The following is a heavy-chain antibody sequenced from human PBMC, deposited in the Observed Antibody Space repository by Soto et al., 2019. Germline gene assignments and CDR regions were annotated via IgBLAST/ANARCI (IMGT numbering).Heavy chain of an antibody. D-gene: IGHD6-19*01. CDR1: GGSITSYH. V-gene: IGHV4-59*01. CDR3: ARDRQAGFTHYFDP. Sequence: PWDTLSLTCIVSGGSITSYHWSWIRPSPGNGLEWIAYTSHTGNTNYNPSPQSRVTISMDTSKYQLSLKLTSMTAADTAVYYCARDRQAGFTHYFDPWGQGTLVTGSS. CDR2: TSHTGNT. J-gene: IGHJ5*02.